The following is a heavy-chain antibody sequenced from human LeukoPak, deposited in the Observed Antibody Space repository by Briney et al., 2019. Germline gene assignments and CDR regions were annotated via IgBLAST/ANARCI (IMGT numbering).Heavy chain of an antibody. CDR3: ARASTLNYYFGMDV. CDR1: GGSISSYY. V-gene: IGHV4-59*08. D-gene: IGHD5/OR15-5a*01. J-gene: IGHJ6*02. CDR2: IYYSGST. Sequence: SETLSLTCTVSGGSISSYYWSWIRQPPGKGLECIGYIYYSGSTNYNPSLKSRVAISVDTSKNQFSLKLSSVTAADTAVYYCARASTLNYYFGMDVWGQGTTVTVSS.